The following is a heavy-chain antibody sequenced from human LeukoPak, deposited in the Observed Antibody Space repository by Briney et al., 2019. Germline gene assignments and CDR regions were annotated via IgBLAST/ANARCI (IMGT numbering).Heavy chain of an antibody. D-gene: IGHD4-17*01. CDR1: GGSISSGSYY. J-gene: IGHJ4*02. V-gene: IGHV4-61*02. CDR2: IYTSGST. Sequence: SETLSLTCTVSGGSISSGSYYWSWIRQPAGKGLEWIGRIYTSGSTNYNPSLKSRVTMSVDTSKNQFSLNLNSVTAADTAVYYCARGPTTVTRAFDYWGQGTLVTVSS. CDR3: ARGPTTVTRAFDY.